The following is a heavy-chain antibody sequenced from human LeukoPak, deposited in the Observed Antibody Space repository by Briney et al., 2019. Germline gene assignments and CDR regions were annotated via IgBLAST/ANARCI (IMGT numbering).Heavy chain of an antibody. CDR3: ARSHGSTPQFDS. CDR1: GGSISSSSYY. J-gene: IGHJ4*02. CDR2: IYYSGST. Sequence: SETLSLTCTVSGGSISSSSYYWGWIRQPPGKGLEWIGSIYYSGSTYYNPSLKSRVTISVDTSKNQFSLKLSSVTAADTAVYYCARSHGSTPQFDSWGQGTLVTVSS. V-gene: IGHV4-39*01.